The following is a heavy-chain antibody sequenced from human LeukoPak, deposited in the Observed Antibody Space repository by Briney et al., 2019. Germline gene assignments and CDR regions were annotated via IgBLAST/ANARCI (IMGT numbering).Heavy chain of an antibody. J-gene: IGHJ4*02. CDR2: INPSGSST. Sequence: ASVKVSCKASGYTFTSYYMHWGRHPPGQGLELRGIINPSGSSTSYAQKFQGRVTMTRDTSTSTVYRELISLRSEDPAVYYCARGSGSYLGGATEYFDYWGQGTLVTVSS. CDR3: ARGSGSYLGGATEYFDY. V-gene: IGHV1-46*03. CDR1: GYTFTSYY. D-gene: IGHD1-26*01.